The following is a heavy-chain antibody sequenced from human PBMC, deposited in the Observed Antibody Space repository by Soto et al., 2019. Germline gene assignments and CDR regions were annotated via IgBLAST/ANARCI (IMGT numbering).Heavy chain of an antibody. D-gene: IGHD2-15*01. V-gene: IGHV4-61*01. J-gene: IGHJ5*02. CDR2: IYYSGST. CDR3: ARDRIGSDP. CDR1: GGSVSSGSYY. Sequence: SETLSVTCTVSGGSVSSGSYYWSWIRQPPGKGLEWIGYIYYSGSTNYNPSLKSRVTTSVDTSKNQFSLKLSSVTAADTAVYYCARDRIGSDPWGQGTLVTVSS.